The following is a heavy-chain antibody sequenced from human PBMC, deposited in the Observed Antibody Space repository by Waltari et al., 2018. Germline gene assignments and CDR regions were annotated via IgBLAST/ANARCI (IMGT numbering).Heavy chain of an antibody. V-gene: IGHV4-34*01. J-gene: IGHJ6*03. Sequence: QVQLQQWGAGLLKPSETLSLTCAVYGGSFSDYYWTWIRQPPGKGLEWIGENNRGGSTNDKASLKGRVTISVDSSKPQFSLRLTSVAAADTAVYYCARGACSDTSCYANYYYMDVWGKGTAVTVSS. CDR2: NNRGGST. CDR3: ARGACSDTSCYANYYYMDV. CDR1: GGSFSDYY. D-gene: IGHD2-2*01.